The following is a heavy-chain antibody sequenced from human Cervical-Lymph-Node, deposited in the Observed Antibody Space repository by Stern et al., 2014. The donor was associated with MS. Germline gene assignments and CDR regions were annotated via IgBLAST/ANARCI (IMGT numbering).Heavy chain of an antibody. CDR1: GFTFRNYA. CDR2: ISYDGNNR. CDR3: ARGGRDYDFYGLDV. D-gene: IGHD3-3*01. V-gene: IGHV3-30*15. J-gene: IGHJ6*02. Sequence: VQLVQSGGGVVQPGGSLRLSCAASGFTFRNYAMHWVRQAPGKGLEWVATISYDGNNRYYADSVKGRISISRDNSKNTLYLEMSSLRVEDTAVYFCARGGRDYDFYGLDVWGQGTTVTVSS.